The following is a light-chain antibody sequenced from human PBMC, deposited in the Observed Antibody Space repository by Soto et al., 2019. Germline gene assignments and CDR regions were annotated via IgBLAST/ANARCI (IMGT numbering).Light chain of an antibody. J-gene: IGLJ7*01. CDR1: RSDVGGYNY. Sequence: QSALTQPASVSGSPGQSITISCTGTRSDVGGYNYVSWYQQHPGKAPKLMIYDVSNRPSGVSNRFSGSKSGNTASLTISGLQAEDEADYYCSSYTGSNTVIFGGGTQLTVL. V-gene: IGLV2-14*03. CDR3: SSYTGSNTVI. CDR2: DVS.